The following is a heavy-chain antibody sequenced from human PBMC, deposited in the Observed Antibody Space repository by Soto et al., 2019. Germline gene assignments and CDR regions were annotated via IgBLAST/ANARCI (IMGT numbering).Heavy chain of an antibody. D-gene: IGHD1-26*01. Sequence: GESLKISCKGSGYSFTSYWIGWVRQIPGKGLEWMGIIYPGDSDTRYSPSFQGQVTISADKTISTAYLQWSSLKASDTAMYYCARPTSGSLYYFDYWGQGTLVTVSS. CDR3: ARPTSGSLYYFDY. CDR1: GYSFTSYW. V-gene: IGHV5-51*01. J-gene: IGHJ4*02. CDR2: IYPGDSDT.